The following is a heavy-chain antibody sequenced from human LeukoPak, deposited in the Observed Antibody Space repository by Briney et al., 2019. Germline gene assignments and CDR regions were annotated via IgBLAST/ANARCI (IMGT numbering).Heavy chain of an antibody. CDR1: GFSFSDYD. CDR2: TSTTSATI. D-gene: IGHD3-22*01. J-gene: IGHJ4*02. Sequence: GGSLRLSCAASGFSFSDYDMNWVRLAPGKGLEWVAWTSTTSATIYYADSVKGRFTISRDNAKNSLYLQMNSLSGEDTAVYYCAKDDSTMIVGPFDYWGQGTLVTVSS. CDR3: AKDDSTMIVGPFDY. V-gene: IGHV3-48*04.